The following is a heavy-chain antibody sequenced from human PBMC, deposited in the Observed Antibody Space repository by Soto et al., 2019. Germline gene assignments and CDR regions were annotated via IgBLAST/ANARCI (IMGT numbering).Heavy chain of an antibody. D-gene: IGHD3-3*02. CDR3: ARGAIFDY. J-gene: IGHJ4*02. Sequence: QVQLQQWGAGLLRPSETLSLTCGVYGGSFSGYYWSWIRQPPGKGLEWIGEINRSGSTDYNPSLKSRVPMSLDTSNNQFSLRLNSVTAADTAVYYCARGAIFDYWGQGTLITVSS. CDR2: INRSGST. CDR1: GGSFSGYY. V-gene: IGHV4-34*01.